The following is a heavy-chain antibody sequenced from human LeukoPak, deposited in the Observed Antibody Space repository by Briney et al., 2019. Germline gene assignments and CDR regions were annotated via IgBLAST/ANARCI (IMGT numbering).Heavy chain of an antibody. CDR2: NSGSGGST. Sequence: GGSLRLSCAASGFTFSSYAMSWVRQAPGKGLEWVSGNSGSGGSTYYADSVKGRFTISRDNSKNTLFLQMNSPRVEDTAVYYCARLGVYSSGWYPDAFDIWGQGTMVTVSS. V-gene: IGHV3-23*01. D-gene: IGHD6-19*01. J-gene: IGHJ3*02. CDR1: GFTFSSYA. CDR3: ARLGVYSSGWYPDAFDI.